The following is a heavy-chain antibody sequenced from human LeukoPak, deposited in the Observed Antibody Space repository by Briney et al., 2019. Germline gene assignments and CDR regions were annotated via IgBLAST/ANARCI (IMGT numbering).Heavy chain of an antibody. CDR2: IRSSGTTI. CDR3: ARDRGAVTDVFDY. J-gene: IGHJ4*02. D-gene: IGHD6-19*01. Sequence: KPGGSLRLSCVASGFPFSDYYMSWIRQAPGKGLEWVSYIRSSGTTIHYADSVKGRFTISRDNAKNSLYLQMNSLRAEDTAVYYCARDRGAVTDVFDYWGQGTLVTVSS. CDR1: GFPFSDYY. V-gene: IGHV3-11*04.